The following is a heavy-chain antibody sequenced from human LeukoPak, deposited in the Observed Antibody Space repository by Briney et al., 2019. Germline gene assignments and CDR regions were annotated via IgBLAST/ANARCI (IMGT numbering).Heavy chain of an antibody. CDR3: AKARRSGTHYSDFDF. CDR2: ISGDGGTT. V-gene: IGHV3-43*02. J-gene: IGHJ4*02. CDR1: GFTFSYNW. D-gene: IGHD1-26*01. Sequence: PGGSLRLSCAASGFTFSYNWMHWVRQAPGKGLEWVSLISGDGGTTSYADSVKGRFTISRDNSENSLNLQMKSLRSEDTALYYCAKARRSGTHYSDFDFWGQGTLVTVCS.